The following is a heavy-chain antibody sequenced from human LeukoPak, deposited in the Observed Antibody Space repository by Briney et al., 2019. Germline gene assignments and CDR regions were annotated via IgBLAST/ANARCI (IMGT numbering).Heavy chain of an antibody. CDR3: ARDSSGWYEGFDY. Sequence: SETLSLTCTVSGGSISSYYWSWIRHPPGKGLEWIGYIYYSGSTNYNPSLKSRVTISVDTSKNQFSLKLSSVTAADTAVYYCARDSSGWYEGFDYWGQGTLVTVSS. CDR1: GGSISSYY. D-gene: IGHD6-19*01. CDR2: IYYSGST. V-gene: IGHV4-59*01. J-gene: IGHJ4*02.